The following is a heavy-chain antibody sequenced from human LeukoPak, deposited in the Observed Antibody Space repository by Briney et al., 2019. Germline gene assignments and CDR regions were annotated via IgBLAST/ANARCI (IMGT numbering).Heavy chain of an antibody. D-gene: IGHD1-26*01. Sequence: QPGGSLRLSCAASGFTFSSYWMHWVRQAPGKGLEWVSALSGSGGSTYYADSVKGRFIISRDNSKNTLFLQMNSLRAEDTAVYYCARGGDIYSGSYLAYWGQGTLVTVSS. V-gene: IGHV3-23*01. CDR2: LSGSGGST. CDR3: ARGGDIYSGSYLAY. J-gene: IGHJ4*02. CDR1: GFTFSSYW.